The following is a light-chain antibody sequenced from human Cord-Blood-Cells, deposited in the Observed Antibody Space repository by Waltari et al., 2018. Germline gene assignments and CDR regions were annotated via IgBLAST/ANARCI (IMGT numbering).Light chain of an antibody. Sequence: QSALTPPASVSGSPGQSITISCPGTSRDVGSYNLVSWYQQHPGKAPKLMIYEGSKRPSGVSNRFSGSKSGNTASLTISGLQAEDEADYYCCSYAGSVVFGGGTKLTVL. CDR1: SRDVGSYNL. V-gene: IGLV2-23*01. J-gene: IGLJ2*01. CDR3: CSYAGSVV. CDR2: EGS.